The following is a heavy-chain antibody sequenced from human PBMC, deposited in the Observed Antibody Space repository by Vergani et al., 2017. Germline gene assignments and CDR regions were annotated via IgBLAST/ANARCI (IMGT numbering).Heavy chain of an antibody. J-gene: IGHJ6*02. CDR1: GYTFTSYD. Sequence: QVQLVQSGAEVKKPGASVKVSCKASGYTFTSYDISWVRQAPGQGLEWMGRIIPILGIANYAQKFQGRVTITADESTSTAYMDLTSLRLEDTAVYYCARGGSNYDILTGPDYYYYGMDVWGQGTTVTVSS. D-gene: IGHD3-9*01. V-gene: IGHV1-69*09. CDR3: ARGGSNYDILTGPDYYYYGMDV. CDR2: IIPILGIA.